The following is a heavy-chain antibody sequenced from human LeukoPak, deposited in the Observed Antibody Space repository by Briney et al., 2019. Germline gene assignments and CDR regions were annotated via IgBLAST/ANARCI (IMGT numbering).Heavy chain of an antibody. CDR2: LYSGGTS. Sequence: GGSLRLSCAASASTFSKYAMSWVRQAPGKGLEWVSVLYSGGTSYYADSVKGRFSISRDNSKNTLYLQMNSLRAEDTAVYYCARGGVAAAGSETHFDYWGQGTLVTVSS. J-gene: IGHJ4*02. V-gene: IGHV3-53*01. CDR1: ASTFSKYA. D-gene: IGHD6-13*01. CDR3: ARGGVAAAGSETHFDY.